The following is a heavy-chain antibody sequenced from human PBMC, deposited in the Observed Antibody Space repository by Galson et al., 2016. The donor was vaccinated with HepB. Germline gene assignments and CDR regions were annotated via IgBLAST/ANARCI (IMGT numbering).Heavy chain of an antibody. V-gene: IGHV3-30*18. J-gene: IGHJ6*02. CDR1: GFTFSHYG. D-gene: IGHD3-9*01. CDR2: ISYDGSDK. Sequence: SLRLSCAASGFTFSHYGMHWVRQAPGKGLEWVAVISYDGSDKYCADSVKGRFTISRDNSKNTLYLQMNSLRAEDTAVYYCAKDVLIRYFDWQGGMDVWGQGTTVTVSS. CDR3: AKDVLIRYFDWQGGMDV.